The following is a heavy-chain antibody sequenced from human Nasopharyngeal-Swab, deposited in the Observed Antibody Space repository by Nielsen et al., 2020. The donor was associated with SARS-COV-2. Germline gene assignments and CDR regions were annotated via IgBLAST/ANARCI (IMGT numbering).Heavy chain of an antibody. CDR1: GGSISSSSYY. Sequence: SETLSLTCTVSGGSISSSSYYWGWIRQPPGKGLEWIGSIYYSGSTYYNPSLKSRVTMSVDTSKNQFSLKLSSVTAADTAVYYCARAGGIVGATFDYWGQGTLVTVSS. J-gene: IGHJ4*02. D-gene: IGHD1-26*01. V-gene: IGHV4-39*07. CDR2: IYYSGST. CDR3: ARAGGIVGATFDY.